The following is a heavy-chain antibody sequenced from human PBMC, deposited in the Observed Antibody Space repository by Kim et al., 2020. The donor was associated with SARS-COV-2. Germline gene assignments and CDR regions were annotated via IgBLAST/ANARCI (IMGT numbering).Heavy chain of an antibody. CDR2: INHSGST. CDR3: WVYCSSTSCRATNFDY. CDR1: GGSFSGYY. D-gene: IGHD2-2*01. V-gene: IGHV4-34*01. J-gene: IGHJ4*02. Sequence: SETLSLTCAVYGGSFSGYYWSWIRQPPGKGLEWIGEINHSGSTNYNPSLKSRVTISVDTSKNQFSLKLSSVTAADTAVYYCWVYCSSTSCRATNFDYWGQGTLVTVSS.